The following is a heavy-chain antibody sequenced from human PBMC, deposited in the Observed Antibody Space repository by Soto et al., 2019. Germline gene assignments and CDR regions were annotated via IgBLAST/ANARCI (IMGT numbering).Heavy chain of an antibody. Sequence: GGSLRLSCAASGFTFNNYTRNWVRQAPGKGLEWVSSIGSSSNYIYYADSVKGRFTISRDNAKNSLYLQMNSLRAEDTAVYYCARDRDYYPSGTFDYWGQGTLVTVSS. CDR2: IGSSSNYI. J-gene: IGHJ4*02. CDR3: ARDRDYYPSGTFDY. D-gene: IGHD3-10*01. V-gene: IGHV3-21*01. CDR1: GFTFNNYT.